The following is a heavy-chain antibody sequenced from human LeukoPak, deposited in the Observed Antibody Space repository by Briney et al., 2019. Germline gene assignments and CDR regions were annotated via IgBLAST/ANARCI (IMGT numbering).Heavy chain of an antibody. Sequence: SETLSPTCTVSGGSISSSSYYWGWIRQPPGKGLEWIGSIYYSGSTYYNPSLKSRVTISVDTSKNQFSLKLSSVTAADTAVYYCVLSGYYKGFDYWGQGTLVTVSS. J-gene: IGHJ4*02. CDR2: IYYSGST. CDR3: VLSGYYKGFDY. CDR1: GGSISSSSYY. V-gene: IGHV4-39*01. D-gene: IGHD3-9*01.